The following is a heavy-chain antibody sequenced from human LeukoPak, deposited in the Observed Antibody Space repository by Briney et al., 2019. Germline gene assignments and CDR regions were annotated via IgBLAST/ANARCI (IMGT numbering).Heavy chain of an antibody. J-gene: IGHJ4*02. CDR1: GYTFTNYG. Sequence: ASVKVSCKASGYTFTNYGISWVRQAPGQGLEWMGRIIPILGIANYAQKFQGRVTITADKSTSTAYMELSSLRSEDTAMYYCARDGVVVTAIPVYWGQGTLVTVSS. CDR2: IIPILGIA. CDR3: ARDGVVVTAIPVY. V-gene: IGHV1-69*04. D-gene: IGHD2-21*02.